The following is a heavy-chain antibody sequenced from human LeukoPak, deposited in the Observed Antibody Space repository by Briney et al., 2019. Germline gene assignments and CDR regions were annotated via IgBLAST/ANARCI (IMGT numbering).Heavy chain of an antibody. D-gene: IGHD3-3*01. CDR2: INPNSGGT. CDR3: ARASVFGVVIYYMDV. CDR1: GGTFSSYA. Sequence: ASVKVSCKASGGTFSSYAICWVRQAPGQGLEWMGWINPNSGGTNYAQKFQGRVTMTRDTSISTAYMELSRLRSDDTAVYYCARASVFGVVIYYMDVWGKGTTVTASS. J-gene: IGHJ6*03. V-gene: IGHV1-2*02.